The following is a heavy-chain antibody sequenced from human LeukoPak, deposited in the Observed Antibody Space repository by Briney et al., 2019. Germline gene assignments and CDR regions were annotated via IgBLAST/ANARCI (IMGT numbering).Heavy chain of an antibody. CDR3: AREADYDILTGPRDYYGMDV. CDR2: ISSSSSTI. V-gene: IGHV3-48*01. D-gene: IGHD3-9*01. CDR1: GFTFSSYS. J-gene: IGHJ6*02. Sequence: GGSLRLSCAASGFTFSSYSMNWVRQAPGKGLEWVSYISSSSSTIYYADSVKGRFTISRDNAKNSLYLQMNSLRAEDTAVYYCAREADYDILTGPRDYYGMDVWGQGTTVTVSS.